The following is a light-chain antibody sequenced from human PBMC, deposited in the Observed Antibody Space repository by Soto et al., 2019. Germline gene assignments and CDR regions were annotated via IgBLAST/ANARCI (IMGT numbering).Light chain of an antibody. CDR2: GNN. CDR1: GSSIGTNT. Sequence: QAVVTQPPSASGTPGQRVTISCSGSGSSIGTNTVNWYRQLPGTGPKLLIYGNNQRPSGVPDRFSGSKSGTSASLAISGLQSEDEADYYCAAWDGSLNNVLFGGGTKLTVL. V-gene: IGLV1-44*01. J-gene: IGLJ2*01. CDR3: AAWDGSLNNVL.